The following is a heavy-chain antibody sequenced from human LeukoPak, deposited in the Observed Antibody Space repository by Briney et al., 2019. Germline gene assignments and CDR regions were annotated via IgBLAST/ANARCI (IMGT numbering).Heavy chain of an antibody. Sequence: SETLSLTCTVSGGSISSFYWSWIRQPPGKGLEWIGYVYYSGSKNYNPSLQSRVTISVDTSKNQFSLRLTSVTAADTAVYFCVGDITFPWYYYWGQGTLVTVSS. CDR3: VGDITFPWYYY. V-gene: IGHV4-59*08. J-gene: IGHJ4*02. CDR2: VYYSGSK. D-gene: IGHD3-10*01. CDR1: GGSISSFY.